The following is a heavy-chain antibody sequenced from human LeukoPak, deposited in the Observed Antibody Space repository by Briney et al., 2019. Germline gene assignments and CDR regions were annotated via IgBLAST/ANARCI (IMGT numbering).Heavy chain of an antibody. CDR3: AREFLGFHP. V-gene: IGHV3-53*01. CDR2: IYRGGFT. CDR1: GFTVSDYY. Sequence: GGSRRLSCAASGFTVSDYYMNWVRQAPGKGLEWVSVIYRGGFTYYADSVRGRFSISRDNSKNTLYLQMNSLRAEDTALYYCAREFLGFHPWGQGTLVTVSS. D-gene: IGHD2/OR15-2a*01. J-gene: IGHJ5*02.